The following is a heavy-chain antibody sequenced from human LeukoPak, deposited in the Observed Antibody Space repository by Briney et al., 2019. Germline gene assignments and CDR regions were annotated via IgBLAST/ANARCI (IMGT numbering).Heavy chain of an antibody. D-gene: IGHD1-1*01. CDR3: ARRTVTGTYDY. CDR2: INTDGSST. J-gene: IGHJ4*02. CDR1: GFTSNDYW. Sequence: GGSLRLSCAASGFTSNDYWMHWVRQAPGKGLLWVSRINTDGSSTDYADSVKGRFTISRDNAKNTLYLQMDSLRAEDSAVYYCARRTVTGTYDYWGQGTLVTAS. V-gene: IGHV3-74*01.